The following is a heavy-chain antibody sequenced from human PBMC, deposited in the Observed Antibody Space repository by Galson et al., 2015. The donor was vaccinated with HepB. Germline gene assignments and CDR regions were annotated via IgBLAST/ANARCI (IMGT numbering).Heavy chain of an antibody. CDR3: ARFGYSGYDLGVYYFDY. V-gene: IGHV5-10-1*01. D-gene: IGHD5-12*01. J-gene: IGHJ4*02. CDR1: GYSFTSYW. CDR2: IDPSDSYT. Sequence: QSGAEVKKPGESLRISCKGSGYSFTSYWISWVRQMPGKGLEWMGRIDPSDSYTNYSPSFQGHVTISADKSISTAYLQWSSLKASDTAMYCCARFGYSGYDLGVYYFDYWGQGTLVTVSS.